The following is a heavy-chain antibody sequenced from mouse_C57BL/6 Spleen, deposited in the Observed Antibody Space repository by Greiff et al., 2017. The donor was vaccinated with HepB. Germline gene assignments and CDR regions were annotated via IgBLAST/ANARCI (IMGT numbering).Heavy chain of an antibody. V-gene: IGHV5-4*01. J-gene: IGHJ1*03. CDR2: ISDGGSYT. CDR1: GFTFSSYA. CDR3: ARGYYDYDGWYFDV. D-gene: IGHD2-4*01. Sequence: EVHLVESGGGLVKPGGSLKLSCAASGFTFSSYAMSWVRQTPEKRLEWVATISDGGSYTYYPDNVKGRFTISRDNAKNNLYLQMSHLKSEDTAMYYCARGYYDYDGWYFDVWGTGTTVTVSS.